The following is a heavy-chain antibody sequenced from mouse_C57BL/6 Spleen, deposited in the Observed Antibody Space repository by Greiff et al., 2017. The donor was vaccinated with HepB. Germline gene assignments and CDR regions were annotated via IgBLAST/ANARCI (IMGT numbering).Heavy chain of an antibody. CDR1: GYTFTDYN. CDR3: ASTYEDAMDY. CDR2: INPNNGGT. J-gene: IGHJ4*01. Sequence: EVQLQQSGPELVKPGASVKIPCKASGYTFTDYNMDWVKQSHGKSLEWIGDINPNNGGTIYNQKFKGKATLTVDKSSSTAYMEIRSLTSEDTAVYYCASTYEDAMDYWGQGTSVTVSS. V-gene: IGHV1-18*01. D-gene: IGHD5-1*01.